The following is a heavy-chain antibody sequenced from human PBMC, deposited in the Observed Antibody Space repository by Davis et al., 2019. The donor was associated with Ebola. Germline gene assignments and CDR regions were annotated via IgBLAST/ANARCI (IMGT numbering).Heavy chain of an antibody. Sequence: GESLKISCEASGFTFVNHWMHWVRQVPGKGLVWVSYINHDGTHTTYADSVKGRFTTSRDTSKNTLYLQLNSPRVEDSAVYHCARDGPHYDIDHWGQGTLVTVSS. J-gene: IGHJ4*02. CDR3: ARDGPHYDIDH. CDR1: GFTFVNHW. CDR2: INHDGTHT. V-gene: IGHV3-74*01. D-gene: IGHD3-9*01.